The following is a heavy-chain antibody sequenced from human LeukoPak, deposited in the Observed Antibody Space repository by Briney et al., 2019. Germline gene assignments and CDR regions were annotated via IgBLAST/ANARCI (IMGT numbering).Heavy chain of an antibody. J-gene: IGHJ4*02. CDR3: ARREYQGEYFDY. Sequence: ASVTVSCKASGYTFTSYYMHWVRQAPGQGLEWMGIINPSGGSTSYAQKFQGRVTMTRDTSTSTVYMELSSLRSEDTAVYYCARREYQGEYFDYWGQGTLVTVSS. CDR1: GYTFTSYY. V-gene: IGHV1-46*01. CDR2: INPSGGST. D-gene: IGHD3-10*01.